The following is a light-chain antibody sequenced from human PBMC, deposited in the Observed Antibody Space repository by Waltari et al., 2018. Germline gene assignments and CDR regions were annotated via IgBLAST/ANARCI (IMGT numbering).Light chain of an antibody. CDR2: DNS. J-gene: IGLJ3*02. CDR3: QSFDYRLDGSRV. CDR1: SSDIGAGYL. Sequence: QSVLTQPPSVSGAPGKRVPIPCPGSSSDIGAGYLVLWHQQLPVTAPTLLIYDNSNRPSGVPDRFSGSKSGASASLAITVLQAEDEADYYCQSFDYRLDGSRVFGGGTKLTVL. V-gene: IGLV1-40*01.